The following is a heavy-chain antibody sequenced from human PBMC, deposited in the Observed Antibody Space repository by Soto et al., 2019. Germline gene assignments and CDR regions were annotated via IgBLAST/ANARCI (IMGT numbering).Heavy chain of an antibody. V-gene: IGHV1-69*10. J-gene: IGHJ3*02. CDR3: ARRSSSSVMGAFDI. CDR1: RGTFGSYA. D-gene: IGHD6-6*01. CDR2: IIPILGKA. Sequence: ASVKASCNASRGTFGSYAMRWVRQAPGQGLEWMGGIIPILGKANYAQQFQGRVTITADESTSTAYMELSSLRSEDTAVYYCARRSSSSVMGAFDIWGQGTMVTVSS.